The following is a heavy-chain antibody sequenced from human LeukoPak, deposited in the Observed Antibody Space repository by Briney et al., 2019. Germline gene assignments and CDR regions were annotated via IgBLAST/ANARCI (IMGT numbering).Heavy chain of an antibody. CDR1: GFTFTIAV. CDR2: IVVGSGNT. V-gene: IGHV1-58*02. J-gene: IGHJ3*02. D-gene: IGHD3-3*01. Sequence: AVRVSCKASGFTFTIAVIQWGRQARGQRLEWIGWIVVGSGNTNYAQKFQERVTITRDMSTSTAYMELSSLRSEDTAVYYCAAGATIFGVVSAFDIWGQGTMVTVSS. CDR3: AAGATIFGVVSAFDI.